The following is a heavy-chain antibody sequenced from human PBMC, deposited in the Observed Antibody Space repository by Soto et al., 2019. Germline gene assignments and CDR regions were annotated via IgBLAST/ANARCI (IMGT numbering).Heavy chain of an antibody. D-gene: IGHD3-10*01. Sequence: QVQLVQAGAEVQKPGSSVKVSCKASGGTVSSYAISWVRQAPGQGLEWMGGIIPIFGTANYAQKFQGRVTITGDESTSTAYMELSSLRSEDTAGYYCARSWVRFYGSGSDGVKLRYYGMDGWGQGTTVTVSS. CDR1: GGTVSSYA. V-gene: IGHV1-69*01. CDR3: ARSWVRFYGSGSDGVKLRYYGMDG. CDR2: IIPIFGTA. J-gene: IGHJ6*02.